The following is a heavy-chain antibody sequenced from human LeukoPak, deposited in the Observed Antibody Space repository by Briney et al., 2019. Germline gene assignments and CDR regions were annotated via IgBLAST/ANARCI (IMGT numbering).Heavy chain of an antibody. CDR3: ARSRAFNSGAFDP. J-gene: IGHJ5*02. CDR1: GASVSSASY. V-gene: IGHV4-61*01. D-gene: IGHD1-26*01. Sequence: SETLSLTCTVSGASVSSASYWSWIRPPPGKGVEWIAHIYNGVNTNYNPSLKSRVTISVDTSKNQFSLRLNSVTAADTAVYYCARSRAFNSGAFDPWGQGSLVTVSS. CDR2: IYNGVNT.